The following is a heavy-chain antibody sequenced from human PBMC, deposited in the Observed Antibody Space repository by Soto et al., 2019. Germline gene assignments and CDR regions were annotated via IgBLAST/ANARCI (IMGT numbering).Heavy chain of an antibody. CDR1: GFTFSDYY. V-gene: IGHV3-11*06. D-gene: IGHD2-2*01. J-gene: IGHJ4*02. CDR3: ARTNIVVVPAAEYYFDY. CDR2: ISSSSSYT. Sequence: QVQLVESGGGLVKPGGSLRLSCAASGFTFSDYYMSWIRQAPGKGLEWVSYISSSSSYTNYADSVKGRFTISRDNAKNSLSLQMNSLRAEDTAVYYCARTNIVVVPAAEYYFDYWGQGTLVTVSS.